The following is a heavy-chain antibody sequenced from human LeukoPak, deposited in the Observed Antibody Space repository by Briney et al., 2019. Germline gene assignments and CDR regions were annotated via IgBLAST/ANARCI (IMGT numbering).Heavy chain of an antibody. Sequence: PTGRSLILSCAASGFAFSSYVMHWVRQAPGKGLEWVAVISHDGSNEYYADSVKGRFTISRDNSKNTLYLQMNSLRAEDTAVYYCVRDISGEKSFDYWGQGSLVTVSS. CDR3: VRDISGEKSFDY. CDR2: ISHDGSNE. J-gene: IGHJ4*02. V-gene: IGHV3-30*04. D-gene: IGHD3-10*01. CDR1: GFAFSSYV.